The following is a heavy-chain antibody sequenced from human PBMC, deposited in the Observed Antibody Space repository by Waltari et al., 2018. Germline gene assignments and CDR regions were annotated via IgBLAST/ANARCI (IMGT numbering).Heavy chain of an antibody. Sequence: QVQLVQSGAEVKKPGASVKVSCKASGYTFTGYYMHWERQAPGQGLEWMGWFNPNSVGTNYAQKFQGRVTMTRDTSISTSYMELSRLRSDYTAVYYCASLWYYYGSGSYHSPYWGQGTLVTVSS. D-gene: IGHD3-10*01. CDR3: ASLWYYYGSGSYHSPY. J-gene: IGHJ4*02. V-gene: IGHV1-2*02. CDR2: FNPNSVGT. CDR1: GYTFTGYY.